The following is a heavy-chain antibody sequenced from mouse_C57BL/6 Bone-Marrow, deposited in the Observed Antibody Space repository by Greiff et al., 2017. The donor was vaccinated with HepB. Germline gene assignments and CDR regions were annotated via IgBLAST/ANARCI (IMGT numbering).Heavy chain of an antibody. CDR1: GFTFSDYG. Sequence: EVNVVESGGGLVKPGGSLKLSCAASGFTFSDYGMHWVRQAPEKGLEWVAYISSGSSTIYYADTVKGRFTISRDNAKNTLFLQMTSLRSEDTAMYYCARLRWLNAMDYWGQGTSVTVSS. D-gene: IGHD2-3*01. V-gene: IGHV5-17*01. J-gene: IGHJ4*01. CDR2: ISSGSSTI. CDR3: ARLRWLNAMDY.